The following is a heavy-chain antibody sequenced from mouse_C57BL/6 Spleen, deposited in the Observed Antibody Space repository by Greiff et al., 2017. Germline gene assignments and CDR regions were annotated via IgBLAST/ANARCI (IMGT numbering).Heavy chain of an antibody. CDR1: GYTFTSYW. CDR3: ARSQITTVVDY. Sequence: QVQLKQPGAELVKPGASVKLSCKASGYTFTSYWMHWVKQRPGRGLEWIGRIDPNSGGTKYNEKFKSKATLTVDKPSSTAYMQLSSLTSGDSAVYYCARSQITTVVDYWGQGTTLTVSS. J-gene: IGHJ2*01. V-gene: IGHV1-72*01. D-gene: IGHD1-1*01. CDR2: IDPNSGGT.